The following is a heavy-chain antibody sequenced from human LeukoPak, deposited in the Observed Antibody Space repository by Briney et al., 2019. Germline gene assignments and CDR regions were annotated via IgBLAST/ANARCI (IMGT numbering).Heavy chain of an antibody. CDR3: AKGRYHLATVTLLDY. Sequence: PGGSLRLSCAASGFIFSSYSMHWVRQAPGKGLEWVAVISYDGPNKYYADSVKGRFTISRDNSKNTLYLQMNSLRAEDTAVYYCAKGRYHLATVTLLDYWGQGTLVTVSS. CDR1: GFIFSSYS. V-gene: IGHV3-30*18. D-gene: IGHD4-17*01. J-gene: IGHJ4*02. CDR2: ISYDGPNK.